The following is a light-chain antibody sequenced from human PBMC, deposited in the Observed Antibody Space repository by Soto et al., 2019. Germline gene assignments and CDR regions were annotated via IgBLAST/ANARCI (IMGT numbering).Light chain of an antibody. CDR1: QTVSSY. CDR2: GAS. Sequence: ENVLTQSPCTLSLSPGERATLSCRASQTVSSYLTWYQQRPGQAPRLLIYGASKRATGIPDRFSGSGSGTDFTLTISRLEPEDFALYYCQQYGTSPLTFGQGTRLEIK. V-gene: IGKV3-20*01. J-gene: IGKJ5*01. CDR3: QQYGTSPLT.